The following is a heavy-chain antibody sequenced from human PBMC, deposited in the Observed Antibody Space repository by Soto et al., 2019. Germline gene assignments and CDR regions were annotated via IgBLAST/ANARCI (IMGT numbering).Heavy chain of an antibody. CDR1: GGSISSSNW. CDR2: IYHSGST. V-gene: IGHV4-4*02. Sequence: SETLSLTWAVSGGSISSSNWLSWVRQPPGKGLEWIGEIYHSGSTNYNPSLKSRVTISVDKSKNQFSLKLSSVTAADTAVYYCATRREITMVRGVIYYFDYWGQGTLVTVSS. D-gene: IGHD3-10*01. J-gene: IGHJ4*02. CDR3: ATRREITMVRGVIYYFDY.